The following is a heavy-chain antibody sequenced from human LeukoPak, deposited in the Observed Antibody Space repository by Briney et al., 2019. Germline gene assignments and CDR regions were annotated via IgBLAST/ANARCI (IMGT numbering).Heavy chain of an antibody. J-gene: IGHJ4*02. Sequence: GRSLRLSCAASGFIFSNYVMHWVRQAPGKGLEWVAVISYDGSNKYYADSVKGRFTISRDNSKNTLYLQMNSLRAEDTAVYYCARDSDAFDYWGQGTLVTVSS. V-gene: IGHV3-30-3*01. D-gene: IGHD2-8*01. CDR1: GFIFSNYV. CDR2: ISYDGSNK. CDR3: ARDSDAFDY.